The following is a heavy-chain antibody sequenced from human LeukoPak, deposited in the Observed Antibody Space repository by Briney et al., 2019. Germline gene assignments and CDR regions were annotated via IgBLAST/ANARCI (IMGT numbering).Heavy chain of an antibody. CDR3: ARKLEPAAMIDYYYGMDV. J-gene: IGHJ6*02. Sequence: SGTLSLTCAVSGGSISSSNWWSWVRQPPGKGLEWIGEIYHSGSTNYNPSLKSRVTISVDKSKNQFSLKLSSVTAADTAVYYCARKLEPAAMIDYYYGMDVWGQGTTVTVSS. V-gene: IGHV4-4*02. CDR2: IYHSGST. D-gene: IGHD2-2*01. CDR1: GGSISSSNW.